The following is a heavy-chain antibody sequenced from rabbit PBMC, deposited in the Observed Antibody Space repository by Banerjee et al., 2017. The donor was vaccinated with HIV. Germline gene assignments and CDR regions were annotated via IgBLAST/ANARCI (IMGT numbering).Heavy chain of an antibody. CDR2: IYAGSSGNT. CDR1: GFSFSSSYW. Sequence: QQQLEESGGGLVKPEGSLTLTCTASGFSFSSSYWICWVRQAPGKGLEWIACIYAGSSGNTAYASWAKGRFTISKTSSTTVTLQMTSLTAADTATYFCARHVHGDMAYTYKLWGQGTLVTVS. CDR3: ARHVHGDMAYTYKL. V-gene: IGHV1S45*01. D-gene: IGHD6-1*01. J-gene: IGHJ4*01.